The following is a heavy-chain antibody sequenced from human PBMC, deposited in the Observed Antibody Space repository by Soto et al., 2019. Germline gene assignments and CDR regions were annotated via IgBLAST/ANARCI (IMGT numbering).Heavy chain of an antibody. D-gene: IGHD2-15*01. CDR3: ARVTPKAAFDY. J-gene: IGHJ4*02. CDR2: INAGNGNT. CDR1: GYTFTSYA. V-gene: IGHV1-3*01. Sequence: APVKVSCKASGYTFTSYAMHWVRQAPGQRLEWMGWINAGNGNTKYSQKFQGRVTITRDTSASTAYMELSSLRSEDTAVYYCARVTPKAAFDYWGQGTLVTVSS.